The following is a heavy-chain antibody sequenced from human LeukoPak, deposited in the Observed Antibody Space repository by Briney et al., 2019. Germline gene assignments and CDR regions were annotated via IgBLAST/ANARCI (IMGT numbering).Heavy chain of an antibody. CDR1: GYTFTGYY. V-gene: IGHV1-2*06. Sequence: GASVKVSCKASGYTFTGYYMHWVRQAPGQGLEWMGRINPNSGGTNYAQKFQGRVTMTRDTSISTAYMELSRLRSDDTAVYYCAREGSQYDFWSGYSTYYYYGMGVWGQGTTVTVSS. CDR3: AREGSQYDFWSGYSTYYYYGMGV. J-gene: IGHJ6*02. D-gene: IGHD3-3*01. CDR2: INPNSGGT.